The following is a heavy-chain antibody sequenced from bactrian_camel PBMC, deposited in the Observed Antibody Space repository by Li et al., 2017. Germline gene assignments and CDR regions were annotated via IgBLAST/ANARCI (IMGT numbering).Heavy chain of an antibody. D-gene: IGHD3*01. CDR1: GAAYSSSC. J-gene: IGHJ4*01. CDR3: AAGWSFGVGTLLRRHYNY. Sequence: HVQLVESGGGSVQAGGSLRLSCVASGAAYSSSCMGWFRQAPGKEREGVASIMILGATTYYADSVKGRFTISQDNAKNMVYLQVNSLKAEDTAMYYCAAGWSFGVGTLLRRHYNYWGQGTQVTVS. CDR2: IMILGATT. V-gene: IGHV3-3*01.